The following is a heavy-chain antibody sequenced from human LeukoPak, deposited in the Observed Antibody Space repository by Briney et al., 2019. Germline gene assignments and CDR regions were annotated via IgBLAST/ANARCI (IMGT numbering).Heavy chain of an antibody. CDR1: SGAFSGYY. J-gene: IGHJ6*02. CDR3: ARRGSPFGELLSFYDMDV. V-gene: IGHV4-34*01. CDR2: INHSGST. Sequence: PSETLSLTCAVQSGAFSGYYWSWIRRPPGKGLEWIGEINHSGSTNYNPSLKSRVTISLDTSKIQFSLRLSSVTAADTAVYYCARRGSPFGELLSFYDMDVWGQGTTVTVSS. D-gene: IGHD3-10*01.